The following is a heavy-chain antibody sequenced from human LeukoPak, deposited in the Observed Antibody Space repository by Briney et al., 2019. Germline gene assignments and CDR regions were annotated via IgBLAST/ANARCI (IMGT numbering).Heavy chain of an antibody. CDR3: ARRVYYYGSGRSSYYFDY. V-gene: IGHV2-70*11. Sequence: ESGPTLVNPTQTLTLTCTFSGFSLSTSGMCVSWIRQPPGKALEWLARIDWDDDKYYSTSLKTRLTISKDTSKNQVVLTMTNMDPVDTATYYRARRVYYYGSGRSSYYFDYWGQGTLVTVSS. D-gene: IGHD3-10*01. CDR1: GFSLSTSGMC. J-gene: IGHJ4*02. CDR2: IDWDDDK.